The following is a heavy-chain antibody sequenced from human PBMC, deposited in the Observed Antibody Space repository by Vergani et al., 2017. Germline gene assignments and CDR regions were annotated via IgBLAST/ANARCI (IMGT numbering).Heavy chain of an antibody. Sequence: EVQLLESGGDLVQPGGSLRLSCAASGFTFDDYGMSWVRQAPGKGLEWVSGISASGAPTYYADSVKGRVTISRDNSKNTLYLQMNSLRVEDTAVYYCARAYGRYDWFDYWGQRTLVTVSS. D-gene: IGHD1-20*01. CDR2: ISASGAPT. CDR3: ARAYGRYDWFDY. CDR1: GFTFDDYG. J-gene: IGHJ4*01. V-gene: IGHV3-23*01.